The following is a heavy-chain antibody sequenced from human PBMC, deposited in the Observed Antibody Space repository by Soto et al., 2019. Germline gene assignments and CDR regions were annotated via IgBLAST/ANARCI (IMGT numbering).Heavy chain of an antibody. Sequence: QVQLVQSGAEVKKPGSSVKVSCKASGGTFSSYTISWVRQAPGQGLEWRGRIIPILGIANYAQKFQGRVTIPADKSTSQAYRELSSLRSEDTAVYYCARTGPGSSGGRNYWGQGTLVTVSS. V-gene: IGHV1-69*02. J-gene: IGHJ4*02. CDR1: GGTFSSYT. CDR3: ARTGPGSSGGRNY. D-gene: IGHD2-15*01. CDR2: IIPILGIA.